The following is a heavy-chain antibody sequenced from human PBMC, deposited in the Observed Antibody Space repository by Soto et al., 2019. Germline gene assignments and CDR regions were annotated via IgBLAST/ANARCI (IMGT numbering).Heavy chain of an antibody. CDR1: GFSLSTSGVG. D-gene: IGHD2-15*01. V-gene: IGHV2-5*02. CDR2: IYWDEDK. CDR3: THRTDRYCRGGSWYSYYYSGMNA. J-gene: IGHJ6*02. Sequence: QITLKESGPTLVKPTQTLTLTCTFSGFSLSTSGVGVGWIRQPPGKALEWLALIYWDEDKRYSPSLKSRLTINTDTSKSQVVLTVNNMDPTHGATLNSTHRTDRYCRGGSWYSYYYSGMNAWAHGTTVTV.